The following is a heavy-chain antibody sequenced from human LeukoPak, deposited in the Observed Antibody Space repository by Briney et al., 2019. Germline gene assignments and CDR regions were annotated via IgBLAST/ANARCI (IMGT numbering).Heavy chain of an antibody. D-gene: IGHD2-2*01. CDR3: TTGKIYCSTTSCSDDY. Sequence: GASVKVSCMVSGDTLTALSMHWVRQAPGKGLEWMGGFHPEVGETIYAQKFQGRVTMTEDTSTDTAYMELSSLRSDDTAVYYCTTGKIYCSTTSCSDDYWGQGTLVTVSS. J-gene: IGHJ4*02. CDR2: FHPEVGET. CDR1: GDTLTALS. V-gene: IGHV1-24*01.